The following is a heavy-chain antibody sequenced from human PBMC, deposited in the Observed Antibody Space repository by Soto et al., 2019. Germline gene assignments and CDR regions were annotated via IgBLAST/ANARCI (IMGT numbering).Heavy chain of an antibody. D-gene: IGHD6-13*01. Sequence: QLQLQESGPGLVKPSETLSLTCTVSGGSISSSSYYWGWIRQPPGKGLEWIGSIYYSGSTYYNPSLKSRVTISVDTSKNQFSLKLSSVTAADTAVYYCARTPGIAAAERGGWFDPWGQGTLVTVSS. CDR3: ARTPGIAAAERGGWFDP. J-gene: IGHJ5*02. V-gene: IGHV4-39*01. CDR1: GGSISSSSYY. CDR2: IYYSGST.